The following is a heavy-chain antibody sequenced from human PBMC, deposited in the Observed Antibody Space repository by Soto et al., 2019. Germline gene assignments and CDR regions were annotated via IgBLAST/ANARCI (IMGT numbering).Heavy chain of an antibody. CDR3: ARMASLREWLVNAFDM. J-gene: IGHJ3*02. CDR1: GFTVSPNY. CDR2: IYSGGKT. V-gene: IGHV3-53*01. Sequence: PGGSLRLSCAASGFTVSPNYISWVRQAPGKGLEWVSIIYSGGKTYYADSVKGRFVISRDNSKNTLYLQMNSLRVEDTAVYYCARMASLREWLVNAFDMWGQGTTVTVS. D-gene: IGHD6-19*01.